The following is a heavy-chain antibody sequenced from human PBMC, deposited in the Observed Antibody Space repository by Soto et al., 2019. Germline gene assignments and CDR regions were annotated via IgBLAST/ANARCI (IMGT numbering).Heavy chain of an antibody. V-gene: IGHV1-69*01. CDR1: GGHFDRFA. D-gene: IGHD4-17*01. CDR3: ARGEDAHGDFGSMDV. Sequence: QVQLVQSGAEVKKPGSSVKVSCRASGGHFDRFALSWLRQAHGQGLEWMGGIIPFLSATTYAHKFQGRVTITADESASTLYLELRSLTSDDTAVYYGARGEDAHGDFGSMDVWGQGTSVTVSS. CDR2: IIPFLSAT. J-gene: IGHJ6*02.